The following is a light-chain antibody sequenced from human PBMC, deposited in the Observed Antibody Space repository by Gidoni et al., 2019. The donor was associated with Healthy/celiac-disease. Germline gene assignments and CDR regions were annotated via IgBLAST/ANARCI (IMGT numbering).Light chain of an antibody. V-gene: IGKV3-20*01. J-gene: IGKJ3*01. CDR2: GAS. CDR3: QQYGSSPR. Sequence: DIVLTQSPGTLSLSPGERATLSCRDSQSVSSSYLAWYQQKPGQAPRLLIYGASSRATGIPDRFSGSGSGTDFTLTISRLEPEDFAVYYCQQYGSSPRFGPGTKVDIK. CDR1: QSVSSSY.